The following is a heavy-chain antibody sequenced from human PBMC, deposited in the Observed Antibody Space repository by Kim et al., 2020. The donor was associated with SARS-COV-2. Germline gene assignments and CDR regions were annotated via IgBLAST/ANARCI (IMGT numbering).Heavy chain of an antibody. D-gene: IGHD3-10*01. V-gene: IGHV1-3*01. J-gene: IGHJ6*02. CDR1: GYTFTSYA. CDR2: INAGNGNT. Sequence: ASVKVSCKASGYTFTSYAMHWVRQAPGQRLEWMGWINAGNGNTKYSQKFQGRVTFTRDTSASTAYMELSSLRSEDTAVYYCAREGYYGSGSYDPSAMDVWGQGTTVTVSS. CDR3: AREGYYGSGSYDPSAMDV.